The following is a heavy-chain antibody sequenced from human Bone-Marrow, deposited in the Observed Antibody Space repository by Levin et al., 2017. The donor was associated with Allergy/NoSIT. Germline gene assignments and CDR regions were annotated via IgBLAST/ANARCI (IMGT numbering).Heavy chain of an antibody. CDR3: ARDRSHYYFDR. V-gene: IGHV1-69*06. CDR2: IIPTFGTT. CDR1: GGTFSSYA. J-gene: IGHJ4*02. Sequence: KISCKASGGTFSSYAVSWVRQAPGQGLEWMGGIIPTFGTTDYAQKFQDRVTITADRSTDTAYIEVSSLRSEDTAVYYCARDRSHYYFDRWGQGTLVTVSS.